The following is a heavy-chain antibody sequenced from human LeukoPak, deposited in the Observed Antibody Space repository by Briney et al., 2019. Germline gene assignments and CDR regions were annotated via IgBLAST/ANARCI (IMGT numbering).Heavy chain of an antibody. D-gene: IGHD2-2*01. CDR3: ARARSYAKWYYFDY. V-gene: IGHV4-31*03. J-gene: IGHJ4*02. CDR2: IYYSGST. CDR1: GGSLSSGGYC. Sequence: PSETLSLTCTVSGGSLSSGGYCWSWIRQHPGTGLEWIGYIYYSGSTYYNPSLKSRVTISVDTSKNQFSLKLSSVTAADTAVYYCARARSYAKWYYFDYWGQGTLVTVSS.